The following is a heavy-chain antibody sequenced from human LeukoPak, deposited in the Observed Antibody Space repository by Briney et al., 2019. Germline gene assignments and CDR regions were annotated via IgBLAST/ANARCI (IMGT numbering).Heavy chain of an antibody. CDR2: INPNSGGT. CDR1: GYTFTGYY. J-gene: IGHJ4*02. D-gene: IGHD3-3*01. CDR3: AYDDFWSGYCLFCY. V-gene: IGHV1-2*06. Sequence: ASVKVSCKASGYTFTGYYMHWVRQAPGQGLEWMGRINPNSGGTNYAQKFQGRVTMTRDTSISTAYMELSRLRSDDTAVYYCAYDDFWSGYCLFCYWGQGTLVTVFS.